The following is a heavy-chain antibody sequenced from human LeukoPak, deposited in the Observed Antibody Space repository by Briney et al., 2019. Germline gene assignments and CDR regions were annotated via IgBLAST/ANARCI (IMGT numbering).Heavy chain of an antibody. J-gene: IGHJ5*02. CDR1: GGSISSGGYS. CDR2: IYHSGST. V-gene: IGHV4-30-2*01. Sequence: PSETLSLTCAVSGGSISSGGYSWSWIRQPPGTGLEWIGYIYHSGSTYYNPSLKSRVTISVDRSKNQFSLHLNSVTPEDTAVYYCARRLTQYDCFDPWGQGILVTVSS. CDR3: ARRLTQYDCFDP. D-gene: IGHD2-2*01.